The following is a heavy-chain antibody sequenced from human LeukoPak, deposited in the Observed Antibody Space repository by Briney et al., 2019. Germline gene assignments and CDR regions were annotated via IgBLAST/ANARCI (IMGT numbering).Heavy chain of an antibody. V-gene: IGHV3-48*03. Sequence: GGSLRLSCAASGFTFSSYEMNWVRQAPGKGLEWVSYISSSGSTIYYADSVKGRFTISRDNSKNTLYLQMNSLRAEDTAVYYCARGWGYYDSSGYYLGGGAFDIWGQGTMVTVSS. D-gene: IGHD3-22*01. CDR3: ARGWGYYDSSGYYLGGGAFDI. CDR2: ISSSGSTI. J-gene: IGHJ3*02. CDR1: GFTFSSYE.